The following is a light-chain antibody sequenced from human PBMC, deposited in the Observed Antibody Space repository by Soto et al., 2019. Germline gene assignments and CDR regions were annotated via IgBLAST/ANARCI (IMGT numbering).Light chain of an antibody. CDR2: SNN. J-gene: IGLJ2*01. CDR1: SSNIGSNT. Sequence: QSVLTQPPSASGTPGQRVTISCSGSSSNIGSNTVNWYRQLPGTAPKLLIYSNNQRPSGVPDRFSGSKSGTSASLAISGLQSEDEADYYCAAWDDSLNGVVIGGGTKLTVL. CDR3: AAWDDSLNGVV. V-gene: IGLV1-44*01.